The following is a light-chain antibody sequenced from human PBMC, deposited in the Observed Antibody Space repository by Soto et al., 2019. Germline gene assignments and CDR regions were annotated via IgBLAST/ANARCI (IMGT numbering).Light chain of an antibody. J-gene: IGKJ5*01. CDR2: GAS. CDR3: QQYKDWPTT. V-gene: IGKV3-15*01. Sequence: EIVMTLSPATLSVSPGERATLSCRASQSVGSSLAWYQRKPGQAPRLLIYGASTRATGIPATFSGSGSGTDFTLTITSLQSEDFGVYFCQQYKDWPTTFGQGTRLEIK. CDR1: QSVGSS.